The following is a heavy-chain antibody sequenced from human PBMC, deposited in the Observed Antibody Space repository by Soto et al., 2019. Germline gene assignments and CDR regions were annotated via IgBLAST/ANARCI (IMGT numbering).Heavy chain of an antibody. CDR2: INHLETT. D-gene: IGHD3-10*01. Sequence: PSETLSLTCTVSGASITYGAYSWSWIRQTPGKGLEWIGYINHLETTFYNPSFESRLTLSIDRTKNQFSLNLKSMSAADRAMYFCDRGGGFDSFDYWGQGSLVTVS. CDR3: DRGGGFDSFDY. CDR1: GASITYGAYS. J-gene: IGHJ4*02. V-gene: IGHV4-30-2*01.